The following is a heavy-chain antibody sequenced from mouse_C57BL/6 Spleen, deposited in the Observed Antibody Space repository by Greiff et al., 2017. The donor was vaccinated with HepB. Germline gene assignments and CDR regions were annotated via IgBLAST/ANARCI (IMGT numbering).Heavy chain of an antibody. CDR2: IDPENGDT. J-gene: IGHJ3*01. V-gene: IGHV14-4*01. CDR1: GFNIKDDY. Sequence: EVQLQQSGAELVRPGASVKVSCTASGFNIKDDYMHWVKQRPEQGLEWIGWIDPENGDTEYASKFQGKATITADTSSNTAYLQLSSLTSEDTAVYYCTTGSNTFWFAYWGQGTLVTVSA. D-gene: IGHD2-5*01. CDR3: TTGSNTFWFAY.